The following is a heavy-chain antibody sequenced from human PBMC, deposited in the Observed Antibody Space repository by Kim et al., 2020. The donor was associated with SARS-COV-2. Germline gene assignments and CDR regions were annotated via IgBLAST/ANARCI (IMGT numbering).Heavy chain of an antibody. Sequence: GGSLRLSCTASGFMFSNYAMSWVRQAPGKGLEMVSNTSAGGGSTFYVDSVKGRYTISRDNSKNTLHLQIHNLRAEDTALYYCAKVRSDNWDRDPANYYFDSWARESWSPSPQ. CDR3: AKVRSDNWDRDPANYYFDS. J-gene: IGHJ4*02. D-gene: IGHD6-25*01. CDR1: GFMFSNYA. V-gene: IGHV3-23*01. CDR2: TSAGGGST.